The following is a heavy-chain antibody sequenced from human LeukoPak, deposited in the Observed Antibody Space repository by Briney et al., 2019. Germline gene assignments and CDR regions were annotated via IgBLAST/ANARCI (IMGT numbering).Heavy chain of an antibody. V-gene: IGHV5-51*01. CDR3: ARRPAGTRTFDY. D-gene: IGHD1-7*01. CDR2: IYGADYTT. CDR1: GYIFTSYW. J-gene: IGHJ4*02. Sequence: GASLQISCKGSGYIFTSYWIGWVRPMPEKGLEWMGVIYGADYTTIYSPPFHGQITISADKSISTAYLQWTSLKASDTAMYYCARRPAGTRTFDYWGQGALVTVSS.